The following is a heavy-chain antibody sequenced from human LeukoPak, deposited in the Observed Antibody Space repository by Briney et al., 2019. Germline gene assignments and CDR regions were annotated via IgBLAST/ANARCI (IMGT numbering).Heavy chain of an antibody. Sequence: GRALILSCSASGFTFRNYGMHWVRQNPAQGLESVAAVSYERGTQYYADSEKGRFTISRDNTKNTLVLQTNIRRAEDTSLCDCAKEITQYTSKWFWDIWGKGTLVSVSS. J-gene: IGHJ4*02. CDR3: AKEITQYTSKWFWDI. V-gene: IGHV3-30*18. CDR1: GFTFRNYG. D-gene: IGHD3-22*01. CDR2: VSYERGTQ.